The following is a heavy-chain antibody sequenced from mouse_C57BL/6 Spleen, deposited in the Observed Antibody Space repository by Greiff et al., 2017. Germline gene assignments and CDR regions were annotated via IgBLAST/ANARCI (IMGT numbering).Heavy chain of an antibody. CDR1: GYTFTSHW. J-gene: IGHJ2*01. D-gene: IGHD2-5*01. CDR2: IDPNRGST. V-gene: IGHV1-72*01. CDR3: ARSAYSNYVEYFDY. Sequence: VQLQQPGAELVKPVASVLLSRKVFGYTFTSHWMHWVKQRPGRGLERIGRIDPNRGSTKYNEKFKSKATLTVDKPSSTAYMQLSSLTSEDSAVCNCARSAYSNYVEYFDYWGRGTALTVSS.